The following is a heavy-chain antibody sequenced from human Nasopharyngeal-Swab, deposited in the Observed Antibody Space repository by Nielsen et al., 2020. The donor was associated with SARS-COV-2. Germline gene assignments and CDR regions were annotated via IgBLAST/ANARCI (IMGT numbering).Heavy chain of an antibody. J-gene: IGHJ4*02. CDR1: GGSASSGSYY. D-gene: IGHD3-10*01. Sequence: SETLSLTCTVSGGSASSGSYYWGWIRQPPGKGLEWIGSIYYSGSTYYNPSLKSRVTISVDTSKNQFSLKLSSVTAADTAVYYCARDGWFGELLYPPFDYWGQGTLVTVSS. CDR2: IYYSGST. V-gene: IGHV4-39*07. CDR3: ARDGWFGELLYPPFDY.